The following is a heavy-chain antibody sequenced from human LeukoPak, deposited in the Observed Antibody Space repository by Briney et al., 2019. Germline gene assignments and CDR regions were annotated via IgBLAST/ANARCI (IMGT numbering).Heavy chain of an antibody. CDR3: ARVGYYYDSSGSI. Sequence: SVKVSCKASGGTFSSYAISWVRQAPGQGLEWMGGIIPIFGTANYAQQFQGRVTITTDESTSTAYMELSSLRSEDTAVYYCARVGYYYDSSGSIWGQGTLVTVSS. CDR2: IIPIFGTA. V-gene: IGHV1-69*05. CDR1: GGTFSSYA. J-gene: IGHJ4*02. D-gene: IGHD3-22*01.